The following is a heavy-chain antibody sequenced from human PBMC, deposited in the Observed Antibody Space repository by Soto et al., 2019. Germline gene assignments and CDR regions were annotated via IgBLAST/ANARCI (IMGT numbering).Heavy chain of an antibody. CDR2: IYYSGST. D-gene: IGHD2-2*01. V-gene: IGHV4-31*03. CDR3: ARGVVVVPAAKYYMAV. J-gene: IGHJ6*03. CDR1: GGSISSGGYY. Sequence: PSETLSLTCTVSGGSISSGGYYWSWIRQHPGKGLEWIGYIYYSGSTYYNPSLKSRVTISVDTSKNQFSLKLSSVTAADTAVYYCARGVVVVPAAKYYMAVWGKGTTVTVSS.